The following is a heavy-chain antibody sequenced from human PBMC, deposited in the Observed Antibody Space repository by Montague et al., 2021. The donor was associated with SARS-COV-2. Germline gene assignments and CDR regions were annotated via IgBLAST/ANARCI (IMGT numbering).Heavy chain of an antibody. D-gene: IGHD3-10*01. Sequence: SETLSLTCSVSGDSITNHYWSWIRQPAGKGLEWIGRMHFTGKTNFSPFFSSRLTMSADTSKNQFSLKLTSVSAADTAIYFCARDRFDFGAGRQGTIDFWGQGTLVTVSS. CDR1: GDSITNHY. V-gene: IGHV4-4*07. CDR3: ARDRFDFGAGRQGTIDF. J-gene: IGHJ4*02. CDR2: MHFTGKT.